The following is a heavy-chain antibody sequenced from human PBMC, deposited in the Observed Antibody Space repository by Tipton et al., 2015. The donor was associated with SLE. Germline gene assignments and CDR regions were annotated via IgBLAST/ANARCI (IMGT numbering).Heavy chain of an antibody. CDR1: GFTFSRYA. CDR3: TRDPTDSGDYFDY. D-gene: IGHD4-17*01. CDR2: IRYDGSLK. Sequence: GSLRLSCAASGFTFSRYAMHWVRQAPGKGLEWVAFIRYDGSLKHYADSVKGRLTISRDNAKNTLYLQMNSLRADDTALYYCTRDPTDSGDYFDYWGQGTLVTVSS. V-gene: IGHV3-30*02. J-gene: IGHJ4*02.